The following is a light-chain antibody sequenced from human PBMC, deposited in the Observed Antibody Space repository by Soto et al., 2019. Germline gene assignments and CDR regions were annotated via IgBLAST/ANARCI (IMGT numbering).Light chain of an antibody. Sequence: AIRMTQSPSSLSASTGDRVTITCRASQGISSYLAWYQQKPEKAPKLLIYAASTLQSGVPSRFSGSGSGTDFTLTISCLQSEDFATYYCQQYYSYPTFGQGTKVEIK. CDR3: QQYYSYPT. V-gene: IGKV1-8*01. J-gene: IGKJ1*01. CDR2: AAS. CDR1: QGISSY.